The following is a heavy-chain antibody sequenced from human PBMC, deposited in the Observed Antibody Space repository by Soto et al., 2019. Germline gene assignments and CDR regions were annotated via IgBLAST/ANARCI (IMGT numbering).Heavy chain of an antibody. V-gene: IGHV1-3*01. CDR2: INVGDDKT. CDR3: ARAKYDYIWGSYHPFDQ. CDR1: GKSFDNFA. D-gene: IGHD3-16*02. J-gene: IGHJ4*02. Sequence: QVQLVQSGAEVKKPGASVRLSCKVSGKSFDNFAVHWVRQTPGQRPEWMGRINVGDDKTKYSEKFQGRVSVSYDTSATTAYMELRALSSEDTAVYYCARAKYDYIWGSYHPFDQWDQGAQVTVAS.